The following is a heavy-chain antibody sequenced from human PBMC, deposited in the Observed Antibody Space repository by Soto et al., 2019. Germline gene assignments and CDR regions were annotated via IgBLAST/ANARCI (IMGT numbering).Heavy chain of an antibody. CDR1: GFTFSSYA. CDR3: AREPGGVTTPGGYYGMDV. Sequence: PGGSLRLSCAASGFTFSSYAMHWVRQAPGKGLEWVAVISYDGSNKYYADSVKGRFTISRDNSKNTLYLQMNSLRAEDTAVYYCAREPGGVTTPGGYYGMDVWGQGTTVTVSS. CDR2: ISYDGSNK. J-gene: IGHJ6*02. V-gene: IGHV3-30-3*01. D-gene: IGHD4-17*01.